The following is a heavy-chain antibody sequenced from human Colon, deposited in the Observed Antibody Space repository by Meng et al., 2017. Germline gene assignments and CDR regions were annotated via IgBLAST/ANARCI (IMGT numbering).Heavy chain of an antibody. CDR3: ARDRVPGKY. CDR2: IYYSGTT. J-gene: IGHJ4*02. CDR1: GGSVSSGTYY. V-gene: IGHV4-61*01. Sequence: VQRQGPGPGLARPSETLSPTCPVSGGSVSSGTYYWGLIRQPPGKGLEWIGCIYYSGTTNYNPSLKSRVTISVDTSKNQFSLKLSSVTPADTAVYFCARDRVPGKYWGQGTLVTVSS. D-gene: IGHD1-14*01.